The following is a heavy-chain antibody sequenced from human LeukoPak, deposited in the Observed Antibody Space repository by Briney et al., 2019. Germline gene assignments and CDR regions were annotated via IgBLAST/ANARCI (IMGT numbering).Heavy chain of an antibody. Sequence: GESLKISCKGSGYSFTSYWIGWVRQMPGKGLEWMGIIYPGDSDTRYSPSFQGRVTISADKSIGTAYLQWSSLKASDTAMYYCARRSYCGGDCYSFDYWGQGTLVTVSS. CDR1: GYSFTSYW. D-gene: IGHD2-21*02. CDR2: IYPGDSDT. V-gene: IGHV5-51*01. J-gene: IGHJ4*02. CDR3: ARRSYCGGDCYSFDY.